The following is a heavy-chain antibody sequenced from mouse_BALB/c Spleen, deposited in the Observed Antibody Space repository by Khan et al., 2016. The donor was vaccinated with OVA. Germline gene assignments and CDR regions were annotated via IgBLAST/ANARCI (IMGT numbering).Heavy chain of an antibody. J-gene: IGHJ3*01. CDR2: IDPAIVNT. CDR3: ASPNWFAY. V-gene: IGHV14-3*02. Sequence: VQLQQSGAELVKPGASVKLSCTASGFNIKDTYMHWVRQRPEQGLEWIGRIDPAIVNTKYDPKFKGKATRTADTSSNTAYLQLSGLTSEDTAVYYCASPNWFAYWGQGTLVTVSA. CDR1: GFNIKDTY.